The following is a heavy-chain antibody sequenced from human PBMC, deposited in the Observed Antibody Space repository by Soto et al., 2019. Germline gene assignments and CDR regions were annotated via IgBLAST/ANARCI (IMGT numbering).Heavy chain of an antibody. Sequence: QVQLMQSGAEVRKPGASVKVSCKASGYTFTDYDINWVRQATGQGLEWLGWMTPKSGYTGYAQKFQGRVTLTRDTSRGTAYMEPSSLTSEDTAVYYCTRNLYNTGDFDHWGQGTLVTVSS. V-gene: IGHV1-8*02. CDR3: TRNLYNTGDFDH. CDR1: GYTFTDYD. J-gene: IGHJ4*02. CDR2: MTPKSGYT. D-gene: IGHD1-20*01.